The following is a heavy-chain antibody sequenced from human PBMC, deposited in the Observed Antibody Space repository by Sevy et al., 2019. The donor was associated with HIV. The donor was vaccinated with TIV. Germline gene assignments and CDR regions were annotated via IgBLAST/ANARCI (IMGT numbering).Heavy chain of an antibody. CDR3: ARIPIYSGSSDGEYYFDY. V-gene: IGHV4-30-4*01. CDR1: GGSISSGDYY. Sequence: SETLSLTCTVSGGSISSGDYYWSWIRQPPGKGLEWIGYIYYSGSTYYNPSLKSRVTISVDTSKNQFSLKLSSVTAADTAVYYCARIPIYSGSSDGEYYFDYWGQGTLVTVSS. D-gene: IGHD6-6*01. CDR2: IYYSGST. J-gene: IGHJ4*02.